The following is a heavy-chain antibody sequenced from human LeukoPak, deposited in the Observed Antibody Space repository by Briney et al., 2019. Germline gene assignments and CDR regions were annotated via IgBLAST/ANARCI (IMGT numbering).Heavy chain of an antibody. CDR2: IYSGGST. J-gene: IGHJ4*02. CDR3: AREHYYDSSGLFDY. CDR1: EFSVGSNY. D-gene: IGHD3-22*01. Sequence: PGGSLRLSCAASEFSVGSNYMTWVRQAPGKGLEWVSLIYSGGSTYYADSVKGRFTISRDNSKNTLYLQMNSLRAEDTAVYYCAREHYYDSSGLFDYWGQGTLVTVSS. V-gene: IGHV3-66*01.